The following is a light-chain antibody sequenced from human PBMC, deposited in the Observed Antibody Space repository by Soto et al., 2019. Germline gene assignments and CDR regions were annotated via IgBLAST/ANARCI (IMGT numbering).Light chain of an antibody. CDR3: QQFGTSPRYT. J-gene: IGKJ2*01. CDR1: QSVGSTY. Sequence: EILLTQSPGTLSLSPGERATLSCRTSQSVGSTYLAWYQQKPGQAPRLLIYEASRRATGIPDRFSGSGSGTDFTLTISRLEPEDFGVYYCQQFGTSPRYTFGQGTKLEI. V-gene: IGKV3-20*01. CDR2: EAS.